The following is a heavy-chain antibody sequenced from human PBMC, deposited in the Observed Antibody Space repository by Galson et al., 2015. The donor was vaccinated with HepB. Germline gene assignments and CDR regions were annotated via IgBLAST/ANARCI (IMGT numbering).Heavy chain of an antibody. CDR1: GFTFSTYW. D-gene: IGHD5-18*01. CDR3: ARFQWGYGFDY. V-gene: IGHV3-74*01. CDR2: MNSDGSTV. Sequence: SLRLSCAASGFTFSTYWMHWVRQAPGKGLVWVSRMNSDGSTVTYADSVEGRFTISRDNSKNTLYLQMNSLRAEDTAVYFCARFQWGYGFDYWGQGTRVTVSS. J-gene: IGHJ4*02.